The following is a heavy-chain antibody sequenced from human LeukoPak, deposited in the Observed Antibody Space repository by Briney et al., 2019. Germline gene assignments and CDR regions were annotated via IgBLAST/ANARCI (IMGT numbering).Heavy chain of an antibody. Sequence: SVKVSCKASGYTFTGYYMHWVRQAPGQGLEWMGRISPILGITNYAQKFQGRVTITADKSTNTAYMELSSLRSEDTAMYYCARDSARSSSWADHWGQGTLVTVSS. D-gene: IGHD6-13*01. V-gene: IGHV1-69*04. J-gene: IGHJ1*01. CDR2: ISPILGIT. CDR3: ARDSARSSSWADH. CDR1: GYTFTGYY.